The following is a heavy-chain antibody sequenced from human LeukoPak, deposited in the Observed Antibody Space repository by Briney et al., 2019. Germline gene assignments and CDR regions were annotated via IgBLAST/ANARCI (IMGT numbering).Heavy chain of an antibody. D-gene: IGHD3-3*01. CDR2: IYHSGST. CDR3: ARVLYYYSYMDV. Sequence: PSETLSLTCAVSRYSISSGHYWGWIRQPPGKGLEWIGSIYHSGSTSYNPSLKSRVTISVDTSKNQFSLKLSSVTAADTAVYYCARVLYYYSYMDVWGKRTPVTVSS. CDR1: RYSISSGHY. J-gene: IGHJ6*03. V-gene: IGHV4-38-2*01.